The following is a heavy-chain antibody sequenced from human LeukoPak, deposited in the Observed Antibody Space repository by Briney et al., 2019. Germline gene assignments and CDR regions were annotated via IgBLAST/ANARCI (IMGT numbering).Heavy chain of an antibody. CDR1: GGTLSSYA. CDR3: ARGPQAAAYFDY. D-gene: IGHD6-13*01. CDR2: IIPIFGTA. J-gene: IGHJ4*02. Sequence: ASVKDSREASGGTLSSYAISWVPPAPREGLEWMGGIIPIFGTANYAQKFQGRVTITADESTSTAYMELSSLRSEDTAVYYCARGPQAAAYFDYWGQGTLVTVSS. V-gene: IGHV1-69*01.